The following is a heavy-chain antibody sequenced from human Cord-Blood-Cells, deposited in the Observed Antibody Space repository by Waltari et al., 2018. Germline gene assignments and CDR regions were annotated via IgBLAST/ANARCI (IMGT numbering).Heavy chain of an antibody. D-gene: IGHD2-8*01. V-gene: IGHV3-21*01. CDR3: ARGYCTNGVCYFDY. J-gene: IGHJ4*02. CDR1: GSTFSIDS. CDR2: ISSSSSYI. Sequence: EVQLVESGGGLAKPGGSLRLSCAASGSTFSIDSMTGVRPGPGKGLEWVSSISSSSSYIYYADSVKGRFTISRDNAKNSLYLQMNSLRAEDTAVYYCARGYCTNGVCYFDYWGQGTLVTVSS.